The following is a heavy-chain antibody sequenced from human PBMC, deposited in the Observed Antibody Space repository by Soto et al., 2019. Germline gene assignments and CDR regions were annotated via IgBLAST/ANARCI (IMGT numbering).Heavy chain of an antibody. CDR1: GYTFTSYD. J-gene: IGHJ3*02. Sequence: ASVKVSCKASGYTFTSYDINWVRQATGQGLEWMGWMNPNSGNTGYAQKFQGRVTMTRNTSISTAYMELSSLRSEDTAVYYCARVQEDYYDSSGDAVDIWGQGTMVTVSS. CDR2: MNPNSGNT. V-gene: IGHV1-8*01. D-gene: IGHD3-22*01. CDR3: ARVQEDYYDSSGDAVDI.